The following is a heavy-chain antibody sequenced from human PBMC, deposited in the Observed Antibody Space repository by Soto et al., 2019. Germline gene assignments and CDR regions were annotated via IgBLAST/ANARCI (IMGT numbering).Heavy chain of an antibody. Sequence: QLQLQESGPGLVKPSETLSLTCTVSGGSISSSSYYWGWIRQPPGKGLEWIGSIYYSGSTYYNPSLKSRVTISVDTSKNQFSLKLSSVTAADTAVYYCARRPTAVAGTYFDYWGQGTLVTVSS. CDR1: GGSISSSSYY. CDR2: IYYSGST. J-gene: IGHJ4*02. V-gene: IGHV4-39*01. CDR3: ARRPTAVAGTYFDY. D-gene: IGHD6-19*01.